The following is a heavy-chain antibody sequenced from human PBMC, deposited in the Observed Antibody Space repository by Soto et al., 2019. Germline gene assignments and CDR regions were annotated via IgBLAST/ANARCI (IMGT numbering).Heavy chain of an antibody. CDR3: ARDSPSYYYGAGSYYAFDI. Sequence: GGSLRLSCAASGFTFSSYSMNWVRQAPGKGLEWVSSISSSSSYIYYADSVKGRFTISRDNGKYSLYLHMNSLRAEDTAVYYCARDSPSYYYGAGSYYAFDIWGQGTMVTVSS. V-gene: IGHV3-21*01. J-gene: IGHJ3*02. D-gene: IGHD3-10*01. CDR2: ISSSSSYI. CDR1: GFTFSSYS.